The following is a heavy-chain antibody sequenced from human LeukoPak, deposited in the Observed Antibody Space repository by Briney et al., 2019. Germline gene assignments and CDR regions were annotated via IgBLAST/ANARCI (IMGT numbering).Heavy chain of an antibody. J-gene: IGHJ4*02. Sequence: PSETLSLTCAVYGGSFSGYYWSWIRQPPGKGLEWIGEINHSGSTNYNPSLKSRVTISVDTSKNQFSLKLSSVTAADTAVYYCARRGGPVVGAYTFDYWGQGTLVTVSS. CDR3: ARRGGPVVGAYTFDY. V-gene: IGHV4-34*01. D-gene: IGHD1-26*01. CDR1: GGSFSGYY. CDR2: INHSGST.